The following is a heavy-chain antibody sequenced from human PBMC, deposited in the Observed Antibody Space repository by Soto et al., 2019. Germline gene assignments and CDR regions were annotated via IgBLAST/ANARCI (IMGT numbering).Heavy chain of an antibody. CDR2: ISAYNGNT. Sequence: QVQLVQSRAEVKKPGASVKVSCKASGYTFTSYGISWVRQAPGQGREWLGWISAYNGNTNYAQKLQGRVTMTTDTSTSTAYMELRSLRSDDTAVYYCARSGFGERGYYYYYGMDVWGQGTTVTVSS. V-gene: IGHV1-18*01. D-gene: IGHD3-10*01. CDR3: ARSGFGERGYYYYYGMDV. J-gene: IGHJ6*02. CDR1: GYTFTSYG.